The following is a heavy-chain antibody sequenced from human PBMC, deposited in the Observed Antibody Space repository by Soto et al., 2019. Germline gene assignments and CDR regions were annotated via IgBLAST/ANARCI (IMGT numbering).Heavy chain of an antibody. Sequence: SQTLSVTCTVSGGSISSSSYYWGWIRKPAATGLEWVGSIYYSGSTYYNPSLKSRVTISVDTSKNQFSLKLSSLTAADTAAYYCARHGMVATNYYYGMDVWGQGTTVTVS. J-gene: IGHJ6*02. CDR3: ARHGMVATNYYYGMDV. CDR2: IYYSGST. V-gene: IGHV4-39*01. D-gene: IGHD5-12*01. CDR1: GGSISSSSYY.